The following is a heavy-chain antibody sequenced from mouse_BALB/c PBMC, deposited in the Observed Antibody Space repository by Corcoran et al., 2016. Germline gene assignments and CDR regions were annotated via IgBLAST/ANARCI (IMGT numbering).Heavy chain of an antibody. CDR1: GYTFTSYD. V-gene: IGHV1S136*01. Sequence: EVQLQQSGPELVKPGASVKMSCKASGYTFTSYDMHWVKQKHGQGLEWIGYINPYNDGTKYNEKFKVKATMTSDKSSSTAYMELHSLTSEDSAVYYCAREGWGDWGQGTTVTVSS. CDR3: AREGWGD. J-gene: IGHJ2*01. D-gene: IGHD3-3*01. CDR2: INPYNDGT.